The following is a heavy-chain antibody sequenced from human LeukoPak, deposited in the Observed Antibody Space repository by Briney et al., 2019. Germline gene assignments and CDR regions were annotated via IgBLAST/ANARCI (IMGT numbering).Heavy chain of an antibody. Sequence: GGSLRLSCAASGFTFNSYAMSWVRQPPGKGLEWVSAISGSTGSTYNADSVKGRFTISRDNFENTLYLQMNSLRAEDTAVYYCAKMGLSSYYYDSSGYYAEFDFWGQGTLVTVSS. CDR3: AKMGLSSYYYDSSGYYAEFDF. V-gene: IGHV3-23*01. CDR2: ISGSTGST. D-gene: IGHD3-22*01. CDR1: GFTFNSYA. J-gene: IGHJ4*02.